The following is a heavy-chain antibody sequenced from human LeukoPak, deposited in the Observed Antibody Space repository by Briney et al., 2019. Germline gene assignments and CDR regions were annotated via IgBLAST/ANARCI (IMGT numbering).Heavy chain of an antibody. J-gene: IGHJ3*02. CDR1: GFTVSSNY. V-gene: IGHV3-53*01. Sequence: GGSLRLSCAASGFTVSSNYMSWVRQAPGKGLEWVSVIYSGGSTYYADSVKGRFTISRDNAKNSLYLQMNSLRAEDTAVYYCARVMGAPDDAFDIWGQGTMVTVSS. CDR3: ARVMGAPDDAFDI. D-gene: IGHD1-26*01. CDR2: IYSGGST.